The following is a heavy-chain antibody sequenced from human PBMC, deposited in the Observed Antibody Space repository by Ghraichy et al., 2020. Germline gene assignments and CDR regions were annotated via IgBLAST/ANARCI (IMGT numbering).Heavy chain of an antibody. V-gene: IGHV4-39*01. D-gene: IGHD1-26*01. CDR3: ARLEVGATIFDY. Sequence: SETLSLTCTVSGGSISSSSYYWGWIRQPPGKGLEWIGSIYYSGSTYYNPSLKSRVTKSVDTSKNQFSLKLSSVTAADTAVYYCARLEVGATIFDYWGQGTLVTVSS. CDR2: IYYSGST. J-gene: IGHJ4*02. CDR1: GGSISSSSYY.